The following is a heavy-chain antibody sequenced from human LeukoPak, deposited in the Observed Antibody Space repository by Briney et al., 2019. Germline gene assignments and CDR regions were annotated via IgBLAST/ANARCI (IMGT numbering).Heavy chain of an antibody. CDR1: GFTFSSYW. CDR3: ARDNDYDWIYAFDI. V-gene: IGHV3-7*01. CDR2: IKQDGSEK. D-gene: IGHD4-17*01. J-gene: IGHJ3*02. Sequence: PGGSLRLSCAASGFTFSSYWMSWVRQAPGKGLEWVANIKQDGSEKYYVDSVKGRFTISRDNAKNSLYLQMNSLRAEDTAVYYCARDNDYDWIYAFDIWGQGTMVTVSS.